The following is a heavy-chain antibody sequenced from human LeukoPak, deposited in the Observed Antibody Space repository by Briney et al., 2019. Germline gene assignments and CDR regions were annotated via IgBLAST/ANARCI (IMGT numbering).Heavy chain of an antibody. V-gene: IGHV1-69*06. CDR2: IIPIFGTA. D-gene: IGHD6-19*01. CDR3: ARDALSARIAVAGSFYYYYYYYMDV. CDR1: GGTFSSYA. J-gene: IGHJ6*03. Sequence: SVKVSCKASGGTFSSYAISWVRQAPGQGLEWMGGIIPIFGTANYAQKFQGRVTITADKSTSTAYMELRSLRSDDTAVYYCARDALSARIAVAGSFYYYYYYYMDVWGKGTTVTISS.